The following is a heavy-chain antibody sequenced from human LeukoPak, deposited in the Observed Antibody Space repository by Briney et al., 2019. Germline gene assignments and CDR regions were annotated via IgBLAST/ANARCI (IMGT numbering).Heavy chain of an antibody. D-gene: IGHD1-7*01. CDR3: AKGQLELLGLGY. CDR2: FDPEDGET. Sequence: ASVKVSCKVSGYTLTELSMHWVRQAPGKGLEWMGGFDPEDGETIYAQKFQGRVTMTEDTSTDTAYMELSSLRSEDTAVYYCAKGQLELLGLGYWGQGTLVTVSS. V-gene: IGHV1-24*01. J-gene: IGHJ4*02. CDR1: GYTLTELS.